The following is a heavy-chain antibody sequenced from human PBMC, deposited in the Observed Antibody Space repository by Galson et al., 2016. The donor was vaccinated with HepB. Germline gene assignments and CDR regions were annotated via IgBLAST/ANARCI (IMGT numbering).Heavy chain of an antibody. J-gene: IGHJ4*02. Sequence: SLRLSCAASGFTFSSYSMNWVRQAPGKGLEWVSSISFSSGDIYYADSLKGRFTIPRDNAKNSLYLQMNSLRAEDTAVYYCARGVAYFDYWGQGTLVTVSS. CDR2: ISFSSGDI. V-gene: IGHV3-21*01. CDR1: GFTFSSYS. CDR3: ARGVAYFDY. D-gene: IGHD2-15*01.